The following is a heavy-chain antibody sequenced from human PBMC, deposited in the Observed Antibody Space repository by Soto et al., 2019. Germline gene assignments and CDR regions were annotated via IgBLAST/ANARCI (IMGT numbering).Heavy chain of an antibody. D-gene: IGHD3-9*01. J-gene: IGHJ3*02. CDR3: ARSDRLRYFDSDAFDI. CDR2: IYYSGST. CDR1: GGSISSYY. V-gene: IGHV4-59*08. Sequence: SETLSLTCTVSGGSISSYYWSWIRQPPGKGLEWIGYIYYSGSTNYNPSLKSRVTISVDTSKNQFSLKLSSVTAADTAVYYCARSDRLRYFDSDAFDIWGQGTMVTVSS.